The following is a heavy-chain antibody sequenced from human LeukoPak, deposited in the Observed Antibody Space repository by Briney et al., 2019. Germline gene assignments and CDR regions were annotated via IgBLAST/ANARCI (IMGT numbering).Heavy chain of an antibody. J-gene: IGHJ4*02. D-gene: IGHD2-15*01. Sequence: GGSLRLSCAASGFTFSDYWIHWVRQAPGKGLVWVSRINTDGSITNYADSVKGRFSISRDNAKNTLYLQMSSLRAEDTATYYCAKDYCRGGNCPLPFFDSWGQGTLVTVSS. CDR2: INTDGSIT. V-gene: IGHV3-74*01. CDR3: AKDYCRGGNCPLPFFDS. CDR1: GFTFSDYW.